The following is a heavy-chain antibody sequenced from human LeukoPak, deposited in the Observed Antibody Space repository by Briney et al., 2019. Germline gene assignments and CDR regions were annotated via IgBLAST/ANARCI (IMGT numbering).Heavy chain of an antibody. Sequence: GGSLRLSCAASGFTFSSYAMSWVRQAPGKGLEWVANIKQDGSEKYYVDSVKGRFTISRDNAKNSLYLQMNSLRAEDTAVYYCAREGYSSGWVDYWGQGTLVTVSS. D-gene: IGHD6-19*01. CDR2: IKQDGSEK. V-gene: IGHV3-7*01. CDR1: GFTFSSYA. J-gene: IGHJ4*02. CDR3: AREGYSSGWVDY.